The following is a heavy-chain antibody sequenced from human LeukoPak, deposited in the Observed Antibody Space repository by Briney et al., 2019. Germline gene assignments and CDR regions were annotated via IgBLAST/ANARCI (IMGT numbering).Heavy chain of an antibody. J-gene: IGHJ6*03. V-gene: IGHV4-59*01. CDR1: GGSISSYY. D-gene: IGHD3-10*01. CDR3: ARGLGFGESSYYYYYMDG. CDR2: IYYSGST. Sequence: PSETLSLTCTVSGGSISSYYWSWIRQPPGKGLEWIGYIYYSGSTNYNPPLKSRVTISGDTSKNQFSLKLSSVTAADTAVYYCARGLGFGESSYYYYYMDGWGKGSTVTVSS.